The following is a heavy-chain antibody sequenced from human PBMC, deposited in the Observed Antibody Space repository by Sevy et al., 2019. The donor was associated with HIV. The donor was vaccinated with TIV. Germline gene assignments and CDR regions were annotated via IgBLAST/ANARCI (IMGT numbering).Heavy chain of an antibody. V-gene: IGHV3-30*04. J-gene: IGHJ4*02. CDR2: ISHDEILK. CDR1: GFTFSSYA. CDR3: ARDLPHLLPWELSRGSDY. Sequence: GGSLRLSCAASGFTFSSYALHWFRQAPGKGLEWVAVISHDEILKEYADSVKGRFTISRDSSKNTIYLEMSSLRPEDTAVYYCARDLPHLLPWELSRGSDYWGQGTLVTVSS. D-gene: IGHD3-16*01.